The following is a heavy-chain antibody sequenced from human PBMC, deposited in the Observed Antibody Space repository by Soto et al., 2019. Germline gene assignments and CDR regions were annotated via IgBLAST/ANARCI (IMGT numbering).Heavy chain of an antibody. Sequence: SESLSLTCTVSGDSITSNSYFWAWIRQPPGKGLKWIGNIHYSGSTYYDSSLKSRVTISVDTSKNQFSLKLSSVTAADTAVYYCASQHYYDSSGYYVVYWGQGTLVTVS. D-gene: IGHD3-22*01. CDR1: GDSITSNSYF. CDR2: IHYSGST. J-gene: IGHJ4*02. CDR3: ASQHYYDSSGYYVVY. V-gene: IGHV4-39*01.